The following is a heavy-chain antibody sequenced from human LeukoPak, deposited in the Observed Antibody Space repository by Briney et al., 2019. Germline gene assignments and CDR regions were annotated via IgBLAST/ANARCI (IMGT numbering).Heavy chain of an antibody. CDR1: GFTFSDYY. V-gene: IGHV3-11*01. D-gene: IGHD3-3*01. CDR3: ASPPITISSTSSGP. CDR2: ISSSGSTI. J-gene: IGHJ5*02. Sequence: GGSLRLSCAASGFTFSDYYMSWIRQAPGKGLEWVSYISSSGSTIYYADSVKGRFTISRDNAKTSLYLQMNSLRAEDTAVYYCASPPITISSTSSGPWGQGTLVTVSS.